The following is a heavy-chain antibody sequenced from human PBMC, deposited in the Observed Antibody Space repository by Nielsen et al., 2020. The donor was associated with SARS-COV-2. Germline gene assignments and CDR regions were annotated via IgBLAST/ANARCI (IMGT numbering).Heavy chain of an antibody. Sequence: GESLTISCAGSGLTFSSVNWVRQAPGKGLEWVASISSTGTYIYYADPVKGRFTIFRDNPKNSMYLEMNSLRAEDTAVYYCARGTGTTRNYYYFHGMDVWGQGTTVTVSS. J-gene: IGHJ6*02. CDR1: GLTFSSV. CDR2: ISSTGTYI. CDR3: ARGTGTTRNYYYFHGMDV. V-gene: IGHV3-21*01. D-gene: IGHD1-1*01.